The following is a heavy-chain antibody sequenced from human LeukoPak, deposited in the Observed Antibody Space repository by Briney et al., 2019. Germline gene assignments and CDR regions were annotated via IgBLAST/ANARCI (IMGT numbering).Heavy chain of an antibody. CDR1: GFTFGDYA. CDR3: TRAPHRRCSSSGCYLDY. Sequence: GRSLRLSCSTSGFTFGDYAMSWVRQAPGKGLEWVGFIQAKAYGGATKYAASVNGRFSISRDDSQSIANLQMNDLKTEDTAVYYCTRAPHRRCSSSGCYLDYWAREPWSRSPQ. CDR2: IQAKAYGGAT. D-gene: IGHD2-2*01. V-gene: IGHV3-49*04. J-gene: IGHJ4*02.